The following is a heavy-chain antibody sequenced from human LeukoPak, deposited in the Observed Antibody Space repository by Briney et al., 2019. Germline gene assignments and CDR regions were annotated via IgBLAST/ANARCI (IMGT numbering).Heavy chain of an antibody. V-gene: IGHV4-4*07. CDR3: ARAPSTTYYYYYMDV. CDR2: IYTSGST. J-gene: IGHJ6*03. CDR1: GGSISSYY. Sequence: SETLSLTCTVSGGSISSYYCSWIRQPAGKGLEWIGRIYTSGSTNYNPSLKSRVTMSVDTSKNQFSLKLSSVTAADTAVYYCARAPSTTYYYYYMDVWGKGTTVTVSS. D-gene: IGHD1-1*01.